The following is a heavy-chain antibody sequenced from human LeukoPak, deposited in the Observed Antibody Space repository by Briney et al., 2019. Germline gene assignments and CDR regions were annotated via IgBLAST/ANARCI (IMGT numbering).Heavy chain of an antibody. D-gene: IGHD3-22*01. CDR1: GFTISTNY. CDR2: MYTGGST. Sequence: PGGSLRLSCAASGFTISTNYMSWVRQAPGKGLEWVSVMYTGGSTYYADSVKGRFTISRDNSKNTLYLQMNSLRAEDTALYYCARAPFYYDSSGYPYFDGWGQGTLDTVSS. CDR3: ARAPFYYDSSGYPYFDG. V-gene: IGHV3-53*01. J-gene: IGHJ4*02.